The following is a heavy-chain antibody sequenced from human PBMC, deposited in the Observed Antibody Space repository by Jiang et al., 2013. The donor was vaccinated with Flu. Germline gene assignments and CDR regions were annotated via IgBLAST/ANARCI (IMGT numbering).Heavy chain of an antibody. V-gene: IGHV4-61*02. Sequence: GLVKPSQTLSFTCTVSGGSMSSDVYYWNWIRQPAGKGLEWIGRIHTNGHTDYNPSLKSRVTISVDTSMNQISLKLNSVTAADTAVYYCARVLDDFLGYFYSGMDVWGRGTTVIVSS. CDR2: IHTNGHT. J-gene: IGHJ6*02. CDR3: ARVLDDFLGYFYSGMDV. CDR1: GGSMSSDVYY. D-gene: IGHD3-3*01.